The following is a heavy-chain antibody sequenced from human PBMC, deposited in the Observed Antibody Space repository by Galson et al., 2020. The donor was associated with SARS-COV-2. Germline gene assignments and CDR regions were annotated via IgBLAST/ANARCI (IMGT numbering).Heavy chain of an antibody. J-gene: IGHJ4*02. CDR1: PSTNSTSA. V-gene: IGHV3-33*01. D-gene: IGHD3-22*01. Sequence: LTPSCAGSPSTNSTSAMPSARQAPGKDQERMAQRFKHGRHKYYGDSVKGRFTMSRDSSKNTVYLQMNNLRADDTTVYYFARDGQTSNGWAFYYWGQGTLVTVSS. CDR2: RFKHGRHK. CDR3: ARDGQTSNGWAFYY.